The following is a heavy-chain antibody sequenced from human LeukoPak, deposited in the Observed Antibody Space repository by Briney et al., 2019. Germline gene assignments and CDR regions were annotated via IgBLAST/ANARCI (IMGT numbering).Heavy chain of an antibody. J-gene: IGHJ4*02. Sequence: GASVKVSCKASGYTFTGYYMHWVRQAPGQGLECMGWSDPNSGATKYEHFQGRVTMTRDTSISTAYMELSRLRSDDTAVYYCARGNYYDNNGYSPELRYWGQGTLVTVSS. CDR1: GYTFTGYY. CDR3: ARGNYYDNNGYSPELRY. CDR2: SDPNSGAT. V-gene: IGHV1-2*02. D-gene: IGHD3-22*01.